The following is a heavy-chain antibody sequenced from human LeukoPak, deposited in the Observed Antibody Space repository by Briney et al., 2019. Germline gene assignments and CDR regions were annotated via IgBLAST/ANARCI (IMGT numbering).Heavy chain of an antibody. CDR2: ISWNSGSI. CDR3: AASSSSRYYYHYMDV. D-gene: IGHD6-6*01. Sequence: GGSLRLSCAASGFTFDDYAMHWVRQAPGKGLEWGSGISWNSGSIGYADSVKGRFTISRDNAKNSLYLQMNGLTAEDTALYYCAASSSSRYYYHYMDVWGKGTTVTVSS. CDR1: GFTFDDYA. V-gene: IGHV3-9*01. J-gene: IGHJ6*03.